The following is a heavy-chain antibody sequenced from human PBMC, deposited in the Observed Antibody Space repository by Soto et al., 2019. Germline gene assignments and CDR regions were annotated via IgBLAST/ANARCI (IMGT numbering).Heavy chain of an antibody. CDR2: ITSNGGNT. J-gene: IGHJ6*02. CDR1: GFTFSSYA. D-gene: IGHD2-21*01. Sequence: EVQLVESGGGLVRPGGSLRLSCAASGFTFSSYAMHWVRQAPGKGLEYVSVITSNGGNTDYASFVKGRFTISRDNSKNTLYLQMGSLRAEDMAVYYCARRIPFGYGMDVWGQGTTVTVSS. V-gene: IGHV3-64*01. CDR3: ARRIPFGYGMDV.